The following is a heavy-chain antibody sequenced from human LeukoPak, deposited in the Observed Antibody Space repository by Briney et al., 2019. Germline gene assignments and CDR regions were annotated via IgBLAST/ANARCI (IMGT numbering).Heavy chain of an antibody. J-gene: IGHJ5*02. CDR1: GYTLTELT. Sequence: GASVKVSCKVSGYTLTELTMHWVRQAPGKGLERMGGFDPEDGETIYAQKFQGRVTMTEDTSTDTAYMELSSLRSEDTAVYYCATRTADDSSGYYYFPWFDPWGQGTLVTVSS. CDR3: ATRTADDSSGYYYFPWFDP. V-gene: IGHV1-24*01. D-gene: IGHD3-22*01. CDR2: FDPEDGET.